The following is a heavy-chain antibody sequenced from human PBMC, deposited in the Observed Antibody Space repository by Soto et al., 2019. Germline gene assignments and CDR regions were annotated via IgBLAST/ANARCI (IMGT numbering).Heavy chain of an antibody. CDR3: ARSIRGPRRFNGMDV. Sequence: SAPTLVNPTETLTLTCTFSGFSLTSPGMCVSWIRRPPGKALEWLALIERDDDDKYYSTSLKTRLTISKDTRKNQVVLTMANMDPADTGTYYCARSIRGPRRFNGMDVWGQGT. D-gene: IGHD1-20*01. V-gene: IGHV2-70*13. J-gene: IGHJ6*02. CDR1: GFSLTSPGMC. CDR2: IERDDDDK.